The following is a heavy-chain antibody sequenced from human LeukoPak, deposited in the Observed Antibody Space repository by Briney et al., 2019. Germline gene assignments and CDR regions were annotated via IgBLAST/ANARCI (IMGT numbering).Heavy chain of an antibody. CDR2: ISYDGSNK. J-gene: IGHJ4*02. V-gene: IGHV3-30-3*01. CDR3: ARRPYCGGDCYWVDY. Sequence: GRSLRLSCAASGFTFSSYAMHWVRQAPGKGLEWVAVISYDGSNKDYADSVKGRFTISRDNSKNTLYLQMNSLRAEDTAVYYCARRPYCGGDCYWVDYWGQGTLVTVSS. CDR1: GFTFSSYA. D-gene: IGHD2-21*02.